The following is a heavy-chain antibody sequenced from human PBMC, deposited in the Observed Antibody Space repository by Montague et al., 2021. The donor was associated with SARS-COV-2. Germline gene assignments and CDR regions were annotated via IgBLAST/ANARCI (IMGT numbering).Heavy chain of an antibody. Sequence: SETLSLTCTVSGGSISSSSYYWGWVRQPPGKGLEWIGSIYYSGSTYYNPSLKSRVTISVDMSKNQFSLKLSSVTAADTAVYYCARESGSGSYLVYWGQGTLVTVSS. CDR3: ARESGSGSYLVY. CDR2: IYYSGST. CDR1: GGSISSSSYY. D-gene: IGHD3-10*01. V-gene: IGHV4-39*01. J-gene: IGHJ4*02.